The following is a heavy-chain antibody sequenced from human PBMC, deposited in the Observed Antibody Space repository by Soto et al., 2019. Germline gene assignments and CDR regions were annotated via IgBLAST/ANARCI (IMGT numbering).Heavy chain of an antibody. CDR1: GGSISSRTFW. D-gene: IGHD4-4*01. CDR3: ARHPRDDYNYGGSGIFDD. Sequence: QLQLQESGPGLVKPSETLSLTCSVSGGSISSRTFWWAWIRQPPGKGLEWIGDMYYSGSSYSSPSLNSLVTLSVDTSTIQLSLKLNAVTAADTAVYYCARHPRDDYNYGGSGIFDDWVQGTLVTVSS. V-gene: IGHV4-39*01. CDR2: MYYSGSS. J-gene: IGHJ4*02.